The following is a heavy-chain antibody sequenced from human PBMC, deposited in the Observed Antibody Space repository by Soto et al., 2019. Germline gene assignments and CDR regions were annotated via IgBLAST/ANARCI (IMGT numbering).Heavy chain of an antibody. CDR2: ISYDATNK. D-gene: IGHD3-10*01. CDR3: AKDSELLWLGDLPNWFDP. V-gene: IGHV3-30*18. CDR1: GFPFSTFA. J-gene: IGHJ5*02. Sequence: QVQLVESGGGVVQPGRSLRLSCEASGFPFSTFALHGFAKAPARGLEWVAVISYDATNKYYTDPVKGRFTISRDNSKNTLYLQMNSLRAEDTAVYYCAKDSELLWLGDLPNWFDPWGQGTLVTVSS.